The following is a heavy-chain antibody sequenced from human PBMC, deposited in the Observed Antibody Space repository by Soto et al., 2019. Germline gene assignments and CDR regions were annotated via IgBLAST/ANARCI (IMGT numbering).Heavy chain of an antibody. CDR1: GFSLSTTRVG. D-gene: IGHD6-19*01. CDR3: AHTLVAGLGYYFDY. V-gene: IGHV2-5*02. CDR2: IYWDDDK. J-gene: IGHJ4*02. Sequence: QITLKESGPTLVKPTQTLTLTCTFSGFSLSTTRVGVGWIRQPPGKALEWLALIYWDDDKRYSPFLKSRLTITKDTSKNQLVLTMTNMDPMDTATYFCAHTLVAGLGYYFDYWGQGTLVTVSS.